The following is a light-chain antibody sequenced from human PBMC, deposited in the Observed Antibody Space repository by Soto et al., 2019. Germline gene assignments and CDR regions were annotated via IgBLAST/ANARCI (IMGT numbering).Light chain of an antibody. J-gene: IGKJ1*01. CDR3: QHYTLYSAS. V-gene: IGKV1-5*01. Sequence: DIHMTQSPSTLSASVGDRVTISCRASQNIFTYLAWYQQKPGKAPKRLIFDASTLQSGVPPRFSGSGSGTEFTLTISGVQPDDFACYYCQHYTLYSASFGPGTKV. CDR2: DAS. CDR1: QNIFTY.